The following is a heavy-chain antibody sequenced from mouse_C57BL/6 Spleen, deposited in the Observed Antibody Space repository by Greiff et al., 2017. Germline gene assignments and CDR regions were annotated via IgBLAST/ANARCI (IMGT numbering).Heavy chain of an antibody. CDR3: ARQLGYYAMDY. CDR2: IDPSDSET. J-gene: IGHJ4*01. CDR1: GYTFTSYW. V-gene: IGHV1-52*01. D-gene: IGHD3-1*01. Sequence: QVQLQQPGAELVRPGSSVKLSCKASGYTFTSYWMHWVKQRPIQGLEWIGNIDPSDSETHYNQKFKDKATLTVDKSSSTAYMQLSSLTSEDSAFYYCARQLGYYAMDYWGQGTSVTVSS.